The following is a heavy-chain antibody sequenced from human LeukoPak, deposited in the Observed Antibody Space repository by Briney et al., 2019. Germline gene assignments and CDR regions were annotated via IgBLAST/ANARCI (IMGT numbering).Heavy chain of an antibody. Sequence: PGGSLRPSCVASGFTFSSYAMTWVRQAPGKGLEWVSGISGSGTNTYYADSVKGRFTISRDNSKNTLYLQMNSLRAEDTAACYCAKGTYDSRGHFDYWGQGTLVSVSS. V-gene: IGHV3-23*01. D-gene: IGHD3-22*01. J-gene: IGHJ4*02. CDR3: AKGTYDSRGHFDY. CDR2: ISGSGTNT. CDR1: GFTFSSYA.